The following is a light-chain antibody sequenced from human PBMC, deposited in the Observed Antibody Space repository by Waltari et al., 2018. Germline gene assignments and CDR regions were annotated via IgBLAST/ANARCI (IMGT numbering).Light chain of an antibody. CDR3: LQGYYYHT. J-gene: IGKJ2*01. V-gene: IGKV1-39*01. Sequence: DIQMTQSPSSLSASVGDRVTITCRASQDISNYLSWYQQKPGKAPKLLIYVASSLQSGVPSRFSGSGSGPDFTLTISSLQPEDFATYYCLQGYYYHTFGQGTKLEVK. CDR1: QDISNY. CDR2: VAS.